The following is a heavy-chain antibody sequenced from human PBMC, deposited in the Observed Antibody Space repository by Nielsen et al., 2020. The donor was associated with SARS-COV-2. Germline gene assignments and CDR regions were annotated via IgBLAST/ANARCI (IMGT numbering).Heavy chain of an antibody. Sequence: GGSLRLSCAASGFTFSSYSMNWVRQAPGKGLEWVSYISSSSSTIYYADSVKGRFTISRDNAKNSLYLQMNSLRAEDTAVYHCARVVGNWFDPWGQGTLVTVSS. CDR3: ARVVGNWFDP. D-gene: IGHD2-21*01. J-gene: IGHJ5*02. V-gene: IGHV3-48*01. CDR1: GFTFSSYS. CDR2: ISSSSSTI.